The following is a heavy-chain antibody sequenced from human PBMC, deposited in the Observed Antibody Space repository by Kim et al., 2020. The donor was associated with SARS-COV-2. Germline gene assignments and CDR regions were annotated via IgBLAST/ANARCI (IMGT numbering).Heavy chain of an antibody. CDR2: ISGDGGST. CDR3: AKVRRGIAVAGWMSDGFDP. Sequence: GGSLRLSCAASGFTFDDYAMHWVRQAPGKGLEWVSLISGDGGSTYYADSVKGRFAISRDNSKNSLYLQMNSLRTEDTALYYCAKVRRGIAVAGWMSDGFDPWGQGTLVTVSS. J-gene: IGHJ5*02. V-gene: IGHV3-43*02. D-gene: IGHD6-19*01. CDR1: GFTFDDYA.